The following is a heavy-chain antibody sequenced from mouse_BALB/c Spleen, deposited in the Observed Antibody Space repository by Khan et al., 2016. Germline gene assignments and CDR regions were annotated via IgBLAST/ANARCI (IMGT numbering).Heavy chain of an antibody. Sequence: EVQLQESGPGLVKPSQSLSLTCTVTGYSITSDYAWNWIRQFPGNKLEWMGYISYSGSTSYNPSLKSRISITRDTSKNQFFLQLNSVTTEDTATXYCARGNGNYVGDYWGQGTTLTVSS. CDR1: GYSITSDYA. V-gene: IGHV3-2*02. D-gene: IGHD2-1*01. CDR2: ISYSGST. J-gene: IGHJ2*01. CDR3: ARGNGNYVGDY.